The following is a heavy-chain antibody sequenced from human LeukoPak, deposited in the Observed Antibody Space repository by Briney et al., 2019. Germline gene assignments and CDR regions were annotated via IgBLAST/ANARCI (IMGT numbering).Heavy chain of an antibody. CDR2: IYHSGST. V-gene: IGHV4-38-2*02. J-gene: IGHJ4*02. D-gene: IGHD2-2*01. Sequence: SETLSLTCTVSGYSISSGYYWGWIRQPPGKGLEWIGSIYHSGSTYYNPSLKSRVTISVDTSKNQFSLKLSSVTAADTAVYYCASEYCSSTSCCADYWGQGTLVTVSS. CDR3: ASEYCSSTSCCADY. CDR1: GYSISSGYY.